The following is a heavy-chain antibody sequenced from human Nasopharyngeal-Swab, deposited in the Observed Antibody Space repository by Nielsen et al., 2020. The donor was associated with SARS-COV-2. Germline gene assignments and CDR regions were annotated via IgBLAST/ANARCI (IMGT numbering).Heavy chain of an antibody. D-gene: IGHD2-2*01. Sequence: GGSLRLSCVASGFTFSSYSMNWVRQAPGKGLEWVSYISSSSSTKYYADSVKGRFTISRDSAKDSLYLQMNSLRDEDTALYYCAREMERSVPAAIAYYYYYNMDVWGQGTTVTVSS. CDR1: GFTFSSYS. J-gene: IGHJ6*02. V-gene: IGHV3-48*02. CDR2: ISSSSSTK. CDR3: AREMERSVPAAIAYYYYYNMDV.